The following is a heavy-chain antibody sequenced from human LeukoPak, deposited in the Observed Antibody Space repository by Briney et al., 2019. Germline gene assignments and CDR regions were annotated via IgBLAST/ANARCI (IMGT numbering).Heavy chain of an antibody. V-gene: IGHV4-59*08. D-gene: IGHD2-2*03. CDR3: ARHSRLDKSSLSWADY. Sequence: SETLSLTCAVSGGSISSYYWSWIRQPPGKGLEWIGYIYYSGSTNYNPSLKSRVTISVDTSKNQFSLKLSSVTAADTAVYYCARHSRLDKSSLSWADYWGQGTLVTVSS. CDR2: IYYSGST. J-gene: IGHJ4*02. CDR1: GGSISSYY.